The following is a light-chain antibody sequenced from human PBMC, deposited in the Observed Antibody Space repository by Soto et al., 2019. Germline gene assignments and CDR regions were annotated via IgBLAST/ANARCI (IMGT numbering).Light chain of an antibody. J-gene: IGKJ2*01. V-gene: IGKV3-20*01. CDR2: GAS. Sequence: EIVLTQSPGTQSLSPGERATLSCRASQSVSSSYLAWYQQKPGQAPRLLIYGASSRATGIPDRFSGSGSGTDFSLTISRLEPVDFAVYYCQQYGSSPSYTFGQGTKLEIK. CDR1: QSVSSSY. CDR3: QQYGSSPSYT.